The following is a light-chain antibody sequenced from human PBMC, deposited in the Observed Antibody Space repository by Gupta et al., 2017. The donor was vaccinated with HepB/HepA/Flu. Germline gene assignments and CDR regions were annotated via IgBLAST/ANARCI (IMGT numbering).Light chain of an antibody. CDR2: DVN. V-gene: IGLV2-11*01. J-gene: IGLJ2*01. CDR1: DSDIGYNH. Sequence: QSVLTQPHSVSGSLGHSVSISCSGSDSDIGYNHVSWYQQNPGEVPTLLLYDVNKRPSGVPDRFSGSRSGNTASLTISGLQADDESDYHCSSYAGSLTWIFGGGTRLTVL. CDR3: SSYAGSLTWI.